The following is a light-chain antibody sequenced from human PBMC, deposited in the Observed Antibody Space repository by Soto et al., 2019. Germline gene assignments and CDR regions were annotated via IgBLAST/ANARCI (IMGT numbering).Light chain of an antibody. CDR3: QQYNEWPPLT. V-gene: IGKV3-15*01. CDR2: GAS. CDR1: QSVSSN. Sequence: ELVLTQSPATLSVSPGERATLSCRASQSVSSNLAWYQQKPGQAPRLLIYGASTRATGIPARFSGSGSGTQFTLTISNLQSEDFAIYYCQQYNEWPPLTFGGGTKVDIK. J-gene: IGKJ4*01.